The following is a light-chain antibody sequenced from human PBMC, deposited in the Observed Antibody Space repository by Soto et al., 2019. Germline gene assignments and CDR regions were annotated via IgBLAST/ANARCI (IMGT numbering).Light chain of an antibody. CDR2: DAS. CDR3: QQYGSSPIT. Sequence: EIALTQSPATLSLSPGERATLSCGASHSVSSSYLAWYQQKPGLAPRLLIYDASTRATGIPDRFSGSGSGTDFTLTISRVEPEDFAVYYCQQYGSSPITFGPGTKVDVK. J-gene: IGKJ3*01. V-gene: IGKV3D-20*01. CDR1: HSVSSSY.